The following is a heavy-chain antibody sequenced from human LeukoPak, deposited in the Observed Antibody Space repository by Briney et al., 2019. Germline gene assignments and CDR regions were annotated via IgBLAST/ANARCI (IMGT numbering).Heavy chain of an antibody. CDR1: GGSFSGYY. J-gene: IGHJ3*02. D-gene: IGHD3-10*01. CDR2: INHSGST. CDR3: ARERNVLLWFGRSERDAFDI. Sequence: SETLSLTCAVYGGSFSGYYWSWIRQPPGKGLEWIGEINHSGSTNYNPSLKSRVTISVDTSKNQFSLKLSSVTAADTAVYYCARERNVLLWFGRSERDAFDIWGQGTMVTVSS. V-gene: IGHV4-34*01.